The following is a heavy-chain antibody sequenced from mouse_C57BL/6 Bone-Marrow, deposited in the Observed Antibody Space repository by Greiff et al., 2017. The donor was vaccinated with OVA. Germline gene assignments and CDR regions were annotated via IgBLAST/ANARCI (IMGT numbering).Heavy chain of an antibody. CDR3: ARSGNTVGAPYYFDY. CDR1: GYTFTSYT. D-gene: IGHD1-1*01. J-gene: IGHJ2*01. V-gene: IGHV1-4*01. Sequence: QVQLQQSGAELARPGASVKMSCKASGYTFTSYTMHWVKQRPGQGLEWIGYINPSSGYTKYNQKFKDKATLTADKSSSTAYMQLSSLTSEDSAVYYCARSGNTVGAPYYFDYWGQGTTLTVSS. CDR2: INPSSGYT.